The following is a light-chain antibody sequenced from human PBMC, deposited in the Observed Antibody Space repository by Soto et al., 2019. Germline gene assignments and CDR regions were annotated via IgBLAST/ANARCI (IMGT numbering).Light chain of an antibody. Sequence: DIQMTQSPSSLSASVGDRVTITCRASQSISSYLNWYQQKPGKAPKLLIYAASSLQSGVPSRFSGSGSGTDFTLTISSLQPGDFETYYCQKSYSTSWTFGQGTKV. V-gene: IGKV1-39*01. J-gene: IGKJ1*01. CDR2: AAS. CDR1: QSISSY. CDR3: QKSYSTSWT.